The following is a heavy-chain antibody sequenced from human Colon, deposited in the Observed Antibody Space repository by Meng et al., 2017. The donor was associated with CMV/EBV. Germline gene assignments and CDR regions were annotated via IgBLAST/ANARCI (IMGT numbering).Heavy chain of an antibody. CDR3: ARDGAAGFYGSGSYFFDF. CDR1: GFTFSNYG. J-gene: IGHJ4*02. D-gene: IGHD3-10*01. CDR2: ISSSSSTI. V-gene: IGHV3-48*02. Sequence: GESLKISCAASGFTFSNYGINWVRQAPGKGPEWVAFISSSSSTIFYADSVQGRFTISIENAKNSLFLQMDSLRDEDTAVYYCARDGAAGFYGSGSYFFDFWGQGTLVTVSS.